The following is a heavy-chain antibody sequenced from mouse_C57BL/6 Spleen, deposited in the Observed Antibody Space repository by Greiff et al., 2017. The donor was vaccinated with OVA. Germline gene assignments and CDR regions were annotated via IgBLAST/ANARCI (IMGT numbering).Heavy chain of an antibody. J-gene: IGHJ1*03. CDR1: GYTFTSYW. V-gene: IGHV1-53*01. CDR3: ARFFGSSYVYWYFDV. Sequence: VQLQQPGTELVKPGASVKLSCKASGYTFTSYWMHWVKQRPGQGLEWIGNINPSNGGTNYNEKFKSKATLTVDKSSSTAYMQLSSLTSEDSAVYYCARFFGSSYVYWYFDVWGTGTTVTVSS. D-gene: IGHD1-1*01. CDR2: INPSNGGT.